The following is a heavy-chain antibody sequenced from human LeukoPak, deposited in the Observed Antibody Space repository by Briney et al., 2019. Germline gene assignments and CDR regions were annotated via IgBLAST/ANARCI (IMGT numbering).Heavy chain of an antibody. V-gene: IGHV4-39*01. CDR1: GGSISISSYY. J-gene: IGHJ5*02. CDR2: IHYSGST. Sequence: PSETLSLTCTVSGGSISISSYYWGWIRQPPAKGLEWIGTIHYSGSTYYNASLQSRVTISVDTSKNQFSLKLSSLTAADTAVYYCAGHVRSAITFFDPWGQGTLVTVSS. CDR3: AGHVRSAITFFDP. D-gene: IGHD2-2*01.